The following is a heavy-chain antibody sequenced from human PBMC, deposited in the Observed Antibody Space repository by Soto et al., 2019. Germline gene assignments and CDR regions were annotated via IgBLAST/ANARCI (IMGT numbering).Heavy chain of an antibody. CDR1: GDPVSSGSYY. D-gene: IGHD7-27*01. Sequence: QVQLQESGPGLVQPSQTLSLTCSVSGDPVSSGSYYWTWVRQHPVKGLEWIGYIYHTVSTYYNPSHQSRLIMSIDTSKNQFSLHLYSVTAADTAVYFCAAKLGTTHYFDFWGQGSLVAVSS. V-gene: IGHV4-31*03. J-gene: IGHJ4*02. CDR3: AAKLGTTHYFDF. CDR2: IYHTVST.